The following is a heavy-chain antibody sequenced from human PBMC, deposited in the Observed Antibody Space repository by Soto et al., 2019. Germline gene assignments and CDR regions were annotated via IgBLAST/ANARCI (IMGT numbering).Heavy chain of an antibody. CDR1: GYVFSNYA. Sequence: GGSLRLSCVASGYVFSNYAMAWVRQVPGKGLQWVSRIGGSGANTYYANSVKGRFTISRDNSKNTLYLQMGSLRAEDMAVYYCARDQSNWNPPFFDYWGQGTLVTVSS. CDR2: IGGSGANT. D-gene: IGHD1-20*01. V-gene: IGHV3-23*01. J-gene: IGHJ4*02. CDR3: ARDQSNWNPPFFDY.